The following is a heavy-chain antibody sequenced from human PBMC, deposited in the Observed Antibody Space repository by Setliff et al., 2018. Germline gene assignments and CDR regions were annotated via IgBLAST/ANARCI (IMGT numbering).Heavy chain of an antibody. CDR3: ARRGVLIVPDAFDM. V-gene: IGHV4-34*01. Sequence: SETLSLTCAVFGDFFTGHYWSWIRQSPGKGLEWIAEITHSGNTNYNPSPSLRSRVTVLVDTSKNQVSLKVKSVTAADTAVDYCARRGVLIVPDAFDMWGQGTMGTVSS. CDR2: ITHSGNT. D-gene: IGHD2-15*01. J-gene: IGHJ3*02. CDR1: GDFFTGHY.